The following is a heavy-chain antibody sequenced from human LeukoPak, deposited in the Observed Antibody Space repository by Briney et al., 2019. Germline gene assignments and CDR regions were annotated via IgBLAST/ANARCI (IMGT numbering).Heavy chain of an antibody. V-gene: IGHV3-53*01. CDR1: GFTVSSNF. Sequence: GGSLRLSCAASGFTVSSNFMSWVRHAPGKGLEWVTVIYSDGTTYFADSVKGRFTISRDNSKNTLYLHMNSLRVEDTAVYYCARDYPSFDYWGQGTLVTVSS. CDR2: IYSDGTT. J-gene: IGHJ4*02. CDR3: ARDYPSFDY.